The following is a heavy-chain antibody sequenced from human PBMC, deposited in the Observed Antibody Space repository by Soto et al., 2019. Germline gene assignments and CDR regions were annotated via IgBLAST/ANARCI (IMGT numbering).Heavy chain of an antibody. Sequence: GESLKISCKGSGYSFTSYWIGWVRQMPGKGLEWMGIIYPGDSDTRYSPSFQGQVTISADKSISTAYLQWSSLKASDTAMYYCARHVAPGIAAARDAFDIWGQGTMVTVSS. CDR1: GYSFTSYW. CDR3: ARHVAPGIAAARDAFDI. D-gene: IGHD6-13*01. CDR2: IYPGDSDT. V-gene: IGHV5-51*01. J-gene: IGHJ3*02.